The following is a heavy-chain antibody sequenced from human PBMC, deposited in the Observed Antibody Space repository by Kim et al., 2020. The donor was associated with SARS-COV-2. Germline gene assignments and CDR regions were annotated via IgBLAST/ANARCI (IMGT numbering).Heavy chain of an antibody. CDR3: ARETRIAVAGSYYYYGMDV. V-gene: IGHV3-48*03. J-gene: IGHJ6*02. D-gene: IGHD6-19*01. CDR2: ISSSGKAI. CDR1: GFTFSNSG. Sequence: GGSLRLSCAASGFTFSNSGVNWVRQAPGNGLEWLSYISSSGKAIYYADSVKGRFTISRDTAKNSLYLQMNSLSAEDTAVYYCARETRIAVAGSYYYYGMDVWGQGTTVTVSS.